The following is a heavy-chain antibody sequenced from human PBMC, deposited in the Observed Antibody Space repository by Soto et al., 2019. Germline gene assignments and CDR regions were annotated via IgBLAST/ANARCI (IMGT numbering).Heavy chain of an antibody. D-gene: IGHD3-10*01. Sequence: SETLSLTCTVSGGSISSYYWSWIRQPPGKGLEWIGYIYYSGSTNYNPSLKSRVTISVDTSKNQFSLKLSSVTAADTAVYYCARGGIHYYGSGSLDPWGQGTLVTVSS. CDR1: GGSISSYY. J-gene: IGHJ5*02. CDR2: IYYSGST. V-gene: IGHV4-59*01. CDR3: ARGGIHYYGSGSLDP.